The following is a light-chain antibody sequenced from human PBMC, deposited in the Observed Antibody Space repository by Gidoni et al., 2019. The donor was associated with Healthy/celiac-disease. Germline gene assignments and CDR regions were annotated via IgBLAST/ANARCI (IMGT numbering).Light chain of an antibody. Sequence: QSVLTQPPSVSGAPGQRVTISCTGRSSNIGAGYDVHWYQQLPGTAPNLLIYGNSNRPSGVPDRFSGSKSGTSASRAITGLQAEDEADYYCQSYDSSLSAHVVFGGGTKLTVL. CDR3: QSYDSSLSAHVV. CDR2: GNS. J-gene: IGLJ2*01. CDR1: SSNIGAGYD. V-gene: IGLV1-40*01.